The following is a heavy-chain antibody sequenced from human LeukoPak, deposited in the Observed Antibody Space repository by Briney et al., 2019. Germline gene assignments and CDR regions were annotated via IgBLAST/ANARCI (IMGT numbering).Heavy chain of an antibody. CDR2: ISGSGGST. CDR1: GFTFSSYA. Sequence: GGSLRLSCAASGFTFSSYAMSWVRQAPGKGLEWVSAISGSGGSTYYADSVKGRFTISRDNANNSLYLQMNSLRAEDTALYYCVRGVYQFDSWGQGTLVIVSS. CDR3: VRGVYQFDS. J-gene: IGHJ4*02. D-gene: IGHD3-16*02. V-gene: IGHV3-23*01.